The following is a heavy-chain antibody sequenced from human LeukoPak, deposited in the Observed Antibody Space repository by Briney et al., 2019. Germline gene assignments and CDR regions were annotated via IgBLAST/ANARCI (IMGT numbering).Heavy chain of an antibody. Sequence: GGSLRLSCAASGFTVSSNYMSWVRQAPGKGLEWVSVIYSGGSTYYADSVKGRFTISRDNSKNTLYLQMNSLRAEDTAVYYCASLDLIVGASERGYWGQGTLVTVSS. V-gene: IGHV3-66*01. CDR2: IYSGGST. D-gene: IGHD1-26*01. J-gene: IGHJ4*02. CDR3: ASLDLIVGASERGY. CDR1: GFTVSSNY.